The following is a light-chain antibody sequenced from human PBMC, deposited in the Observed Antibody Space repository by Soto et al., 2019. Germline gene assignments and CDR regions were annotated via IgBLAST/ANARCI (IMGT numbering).Light chain of an antibody. Sequence: QSVLTQPASVSGSPGQSITISCTGSISDVGSYNLVSWYQHHPGKVPKVIIYEATKRPSGVSSRFSGSKSPNAASLTISGLQAEDEADYYCCSYAGNSRTFRSGTKSPS. CDR1: ISDVGSYNL. CDR2: EAT. CDR3: CSYAGNSRT. J-gene: IGLJ1*01. V-gene: IGLV2-23*01.